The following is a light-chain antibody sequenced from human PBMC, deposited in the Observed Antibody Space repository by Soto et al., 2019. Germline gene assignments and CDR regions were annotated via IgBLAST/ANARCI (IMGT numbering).Light chain of an antibody. V-gene: IGKV3-11*01. CDR1: QSVSRY. CDR3: QQRSNWPPL. Sequence: EIVLTQSPATLSLSPGERATLSCRASQSVSRYFAWYQQKPGQAPRLLIYDASNRATGIPARFSGSGSGTDFTLTISSLEPEDFAVYYCQQRSNWPPLFGPGTKVDIK. CDR2: DAS. J-gene: IGKJ3*01.